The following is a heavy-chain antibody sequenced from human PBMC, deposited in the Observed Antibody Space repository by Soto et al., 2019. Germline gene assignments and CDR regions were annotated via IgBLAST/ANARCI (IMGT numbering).Heavy chain of an antibody. Sequence: QVQLVQSGAEVKKPGASVTVSCKTSGYTFSNYGINWVRQAPGQGLEWRGWISGYNGNTNYAQTDQGRVTMTTDTSTGTVYMELRSLKSDDTAIYYCSRFIMVGGWFDPNYYHGMDVWGQGNTVTVSS. CDR3: SRFIMVGGWFDPNYYHGMDV. J-gene: IGHJ6*02. CDR1: GYTFSNYG. D-gene: IGHD6-19*01. CDR2: ISGYNGNT. V-gene: IGHV1-18*01.